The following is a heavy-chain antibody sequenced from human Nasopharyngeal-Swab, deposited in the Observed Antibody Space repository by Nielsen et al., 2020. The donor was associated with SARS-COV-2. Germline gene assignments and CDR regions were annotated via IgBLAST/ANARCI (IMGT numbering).Heavy chain of an antibody. CDR3: ARGIAAAGTRFHYYYYYYMDV. Sequence: SETLSLTCAVSGGSISSSNWWSWVRQPPGKGLEWIGEIYHSGSTNYNPSLKSRVTISVDKSKNQFPLKLSSVTAADTAVYYCARGIAAAGTRFHYYYYYYMDVWGKGTTVTVSS. J-gene: IGHJ6*03. CDR2: IYHSGST. CDR1: GGSISSSNW. V-gene: IGHV4-4*02. D-gene: IGHD6-13*01.